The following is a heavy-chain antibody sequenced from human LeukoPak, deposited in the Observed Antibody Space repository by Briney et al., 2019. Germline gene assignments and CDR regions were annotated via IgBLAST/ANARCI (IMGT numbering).Heavy chain of an antibody. CDR2: IYSGGST. V-gene: IGHV3-53*01. CDR3: ARGHNWNDRGAFDI. CDR1: EFTVSGNY. J-gene: IGHJ3*02. Sequence: GGSLRLSCAASEFTVSGNYMSWVRQAPGKGLEWVSSIYSGGSTYYADSVKGRFTISRDSSENTLYLQMNSLRAEDTAVYYCARGHNWNDRGAFDIWGQGTMVTVSS. D-gene: IGHD1-1*01.